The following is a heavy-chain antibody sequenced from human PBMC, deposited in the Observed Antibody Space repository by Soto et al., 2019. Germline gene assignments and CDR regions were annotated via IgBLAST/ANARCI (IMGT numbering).Heavy chain of an antibody. CDR1: GFSLSTKGMC. CDR3: ARIDVRESHRIIYYFDY. Sequence: SGPTLVNPTQTLTLTCTFSGFSLSTKGMCVGWIRQPPGKALEWLARIDWDDDKFYTTSLKTRLTISKDTSKNQVVLTTTNMDPVDTATYYCARIDVRESHRIIYYFDYWGPGTLVTVSS. D-gene: IGHD3-16*02. J-gene: IGHJ4*02. V-gene: IGHV2-70*17. CDR2: IDWDDDK.